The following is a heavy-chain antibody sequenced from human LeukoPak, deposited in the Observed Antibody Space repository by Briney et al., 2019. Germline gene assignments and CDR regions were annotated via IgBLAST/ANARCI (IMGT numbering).Heavy chain of an antibody. CDR1: GFTFSSYG. Sequence: QAGGSLRLSCAASGFTFSSYGMHWVRQAPGKGLEWVAVISYDGSNKYYADPVKGRFTISRDNSKNTLYLQMNSLRAEDTAVYYCAKDGGGDFWSGYYSFDYWGQGTLVTVSS. CDR2: ISYDGSNK. V-gene: IGHV3-30*18. D-gene: IGHD3-3*01. J-gene: IGHJ4*02. CDR3: AKDGGGDFWSGYYSFDY.